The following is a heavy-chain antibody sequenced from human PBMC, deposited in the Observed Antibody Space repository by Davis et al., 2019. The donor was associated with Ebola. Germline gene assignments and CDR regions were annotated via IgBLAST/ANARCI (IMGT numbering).Heavy chain of an antibody. J-gene: IGHJ6*02. D-gene: IGHD5-24*01. CDR1: GGTFSSYT. Sequence: AASVKVSCKASGGTFSSYTISWVRLAPGQGLEWMGRIIPMLGIANYAQKFQGRVTITADISTTAYMELSSLRSEDTAVYYCARARDMATIGDYAMDVWGQGTTVTVS. CDR2: IIPMLGIA. CDR3: ARARDMATIGDYAMDV. V-gene: IGHV1-69*02.